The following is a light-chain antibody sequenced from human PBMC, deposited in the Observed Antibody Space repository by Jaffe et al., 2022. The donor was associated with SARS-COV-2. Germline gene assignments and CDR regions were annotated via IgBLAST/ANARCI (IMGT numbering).Light chain of an antibody. Sequence: IVLTQSPGTLSLSPGERATLSCRASQSVSSSTSAWYQQKAGQAPRLLIYDASTRATGIPDRFSGSGSGTDFTLTISRLEPEDFAVYYCQQYDTSWTFGQGTKVEIK. CDR3: QQYDTSWT. CDR2: DAS. J-gene: IGKJ1*01. V-gene: IGKV3-20*01. CDR1: QSVSSST.